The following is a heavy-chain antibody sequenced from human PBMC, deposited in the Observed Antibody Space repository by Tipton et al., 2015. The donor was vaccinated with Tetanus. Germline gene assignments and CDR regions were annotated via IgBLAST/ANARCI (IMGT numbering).Heavy chain of an antibody. CDR3: AKEHGYSSSWYYFDY. Sequence: SLRLSCAASGFTFDDYAMHWVRQAPGKGLEWVSGISWNSGSIGYADSVKGRFTIPRDNAKNSLYLQMNSLRAEDTALYYCAKEHGYSSSWYYFDYWGQGTLVTVSS. J-gene: IGHJ4*02. CDR1: GFTFDDYA. CDR2: ISWNSGSI. V-gene: IGHV3-9*01. D-gene: IGHD6-13*01.